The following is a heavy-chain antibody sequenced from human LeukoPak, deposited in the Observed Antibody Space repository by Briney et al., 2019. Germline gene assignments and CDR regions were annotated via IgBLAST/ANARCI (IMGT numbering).Heavy chain of an antibody. Sequence: SETLSLTCTVSGGSISSSSYYWGWIRQPPGKGLEWIGSIYYSGSTYYNPSLKSRVTISVDTSKNQFSLKLSSVTAADTAVYYCARLFWFGYSGYDPRGSCDYWGQGTLVTVSS. J-gene: IGHJ4*02. D-gene: IGHD5-12*01. V-gene: IGHV4-39*01. CDR1: GGSISSSSYY. CDR2: IYYSGST. CDR3: ARLFWFGYSGYDPRGSCDY.